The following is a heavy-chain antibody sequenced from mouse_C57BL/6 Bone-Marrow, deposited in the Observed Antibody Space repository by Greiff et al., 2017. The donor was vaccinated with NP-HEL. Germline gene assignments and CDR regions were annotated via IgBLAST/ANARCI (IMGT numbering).Heavy chain of an antibody. CDR2: IYPGSGST. CDR1: GYTFTSYW. V-gene: IGHV1-55*01. Sequence: VQLQQPGAELVKPGASVKMSCKASGYTFTSYWITWVKQRPGQGLEWIGDIYPGSGSTNYNEKFKSKATLTVDTSSSTAYMQLSSLTSEDSAVYYCARITTVVATGDYWGQGTTLTVSS. J-gene: IGHJ2*01. D-gene: IGHD1-1*01. CDR3: ARITTVVATGDY.